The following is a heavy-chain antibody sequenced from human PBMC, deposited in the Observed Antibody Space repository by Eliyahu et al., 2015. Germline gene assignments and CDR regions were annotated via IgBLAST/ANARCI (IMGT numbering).Heavy chain of an antibody. D-gene: IGHD3-3*01. CDR2: ISYDGSNK. J-gene: IGHJ6*02. Sequence: PCKGLEWVAVISYDGSNKYYADSVKGRFTISRDNSKNTLYLQMNSLRAEDTAVYYCARDIGAGYYDFWSGLYYYYGMDVWGQGTTVTVSS. V-gene: IGHV3-30-3*01. CDR3: ARDIGAGYYDFWSGLYYYYGMDV.